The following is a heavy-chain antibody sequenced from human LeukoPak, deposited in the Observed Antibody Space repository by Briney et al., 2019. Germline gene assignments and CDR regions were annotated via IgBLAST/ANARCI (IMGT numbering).Heavy chain of an antibody. CDR2: ISSRSSYI. D-gene: IGHD3-10*01. CDR1: GFTFTNYS. CDR3: ARDHRMVRGVTSFDY. V-gene: IGHV3-21*01. J-gene: IGHJ4*02. Sequence: GGSLRLSCAASGFTFTNYSINWVRQAPGKGLEWVSSISSRSSYIYYADSVKGRFIISRDNAKKSVYLQMNSLRAEDTAVYYCARDHRMVRGVTSFDYWGQGTLVTVSS.